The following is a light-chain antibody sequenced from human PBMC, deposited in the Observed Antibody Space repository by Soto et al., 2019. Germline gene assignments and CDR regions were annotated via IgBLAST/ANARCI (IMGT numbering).Light chain of an antibody. CDR1: KLGDKY. J-gene: IGLJ1*01. CDR2: QDS. V-gene: IGLV3-1*01. CDR3: QAWDSSTAWNV. Sequence: SYELTQPPSVSVSPGQTASITCSGDKLGDKYACWYQQKPGQSPVLVIYQDSKRPSGIPERFSGSNSGNTATLTISGTQAMDEADYYCQAWDSSTAWNVFGTGTQLTVL.